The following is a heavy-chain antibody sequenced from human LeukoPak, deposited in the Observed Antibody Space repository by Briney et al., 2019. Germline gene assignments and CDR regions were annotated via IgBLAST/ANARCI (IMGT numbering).Heavy chain of an antibody. J-gene: IGHJ6*03. CDR2: IIPIFGTA. CDR1: GGTFSSYA. CDR3: ARGLDSTVRLYYYYYYMDV. D-gene: IGHD4-11*01. Sequence: ASVKVSCKASGGTFSSYAISWVRQAPGQGLEWMGGIIPIFGTANYAQKFQGRVTIIADESTSTAYMELSSLRSEDTAVYYCARGLDSTVRLYYYYYYMDVWGKGTTDTVSS. V-gene: IGHV1-69*01.